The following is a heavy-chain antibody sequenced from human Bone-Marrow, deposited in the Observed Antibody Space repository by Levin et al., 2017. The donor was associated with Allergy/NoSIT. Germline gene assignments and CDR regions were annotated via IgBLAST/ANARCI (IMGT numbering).Heavy chain of an antibody. CDR1: GFTFSNSW. CDR2: IKEDGSEK. V-gene: IGHV3-7*01. D-gene: IGHD3-16*02. J-gene: IGHJ5*02. CDR3: AGDQFRRAPIVARWFDP. Sequence: SGGSLRLSCAASGFTFSNSWMSWVRQAPGKGLEWVANIKEDGSEKYYVDSVKGRFTISRDNAKNSLFVQMNSLRVEDTAVYYCAGDQFRRAPIVARWFDPWGQGTLVTVSS.